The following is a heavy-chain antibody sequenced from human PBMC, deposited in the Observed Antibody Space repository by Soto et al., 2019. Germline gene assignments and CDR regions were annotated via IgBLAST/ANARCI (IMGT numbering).Heavy chain of an antibody. CDR1: GGSVSSGSYY. CDR2: IYYSGST. D-gene: IGHD6-19*01. Sequence: SETLSLTCTVSGGSVSSGSYYWSWIRHPTGKGLEWIGYIYYSGSTNYNPSLKSRVTISVDTSKNQFSLKLSSVTAADTAVYYCASLGRGWPEYYGNDVWGQGITVTVSS. V-gene: IGHV4-61*01. J-gene: IGHJ6*02. CDR3: ASLGRGWPEYYGNDV.